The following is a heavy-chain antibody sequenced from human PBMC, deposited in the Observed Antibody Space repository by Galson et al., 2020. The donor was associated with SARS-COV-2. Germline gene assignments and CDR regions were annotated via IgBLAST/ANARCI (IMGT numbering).Heavy chain of an antibody. J-gene: IGHJ1*01. D-gene: IGHD6-19*01. Sequence: ASVKVSCKGSGYTFINYAIHWVRQAPGQRLEWMGGINAGNDDPKYSQTFQGRVTISRDTSARTAYLEVRNLRFEDTAVYYCAREEGLGDGWTRYFQHWGQGTLVTVSS. CDR1: GYTFINYA. CDR3: AREEGLGDGWTRYFQH. V-gene: IGHV1-3*01. CDR2: INAGNDDP.